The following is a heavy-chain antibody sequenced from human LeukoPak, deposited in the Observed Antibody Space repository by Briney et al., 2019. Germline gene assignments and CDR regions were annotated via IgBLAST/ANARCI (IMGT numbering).Heavy chain of an antibody. D-gene: IGHD3-22*01. V-gene: IGHV4-39*01. CDR1: GDSISTSSYY. J-gene: IGHJ4*02. CDR2: IYYSGST. CDR3: ARSYYYDYRQIDY. Sequence: SETLSLTCTVSGDSISTSSYYWGWIRQPPGKGLEWLGSIYYSGSTYYNTSLKSRVTISVDRSKNRFSLNLYSVTAADTAVFYCARSYYYDYRQIDYWGQGTLVTVSS.